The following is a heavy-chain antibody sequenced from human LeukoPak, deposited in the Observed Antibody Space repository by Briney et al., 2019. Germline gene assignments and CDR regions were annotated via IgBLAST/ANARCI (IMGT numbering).Heavy chain of an antibody. J-gene: IGHJ4*02. Sequence: SETLSLTCAVYGGSFSGYYWSWIRQPPGKGLEWIGEINHSGSTNYNPSLKSRVTISVDTSKNQFSLKLSSVTAADTAVYYCARVRGYDFWSGYYTLWGQGTLVTVSS. CDR2: INHSGST. CDR1: GGSFSGYY. CDR3: ARVRGYDFWSGYYTL. D-gene: IGHD3-3*01. V-gene: IGHV4-34*01.